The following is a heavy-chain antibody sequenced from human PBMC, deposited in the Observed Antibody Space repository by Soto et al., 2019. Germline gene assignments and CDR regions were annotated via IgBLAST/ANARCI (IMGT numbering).Heavy chain of an antibody. D-gene: IGHD3-9*01. Sequence: SETLSLTCTVSGGSISSYYWCWIRQPPGKGLEWIGYIYYSGSTNYNPSLKSRVTISVDTSKNQFSLKLSSVTAADTAVYFCARITYYDILTGSRFYYFDYWGQGTLVTVSS. V-gene: IGHV4-59*01. J-gene: IGHJ4*02. CDR2: IYYSGST. CDR3: ARITYYDILTGSRFYYFDY. CDR1: GGSISSYY.